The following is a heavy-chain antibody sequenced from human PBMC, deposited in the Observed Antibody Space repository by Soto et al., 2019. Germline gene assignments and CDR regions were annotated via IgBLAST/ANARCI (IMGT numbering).Heavy chain of an antibody. V-gene: IGHV3-23*01. CDR3: AKGSLERRPFDY. D-gene: IGHD1-1*01. J-gene: IGHJ4*02. Sequence: GGSLILSCAASGFRFRGYGMHWVRPAPGKGLEWVSAISGSGGSTYYADSVKGRFTISRDNSKNTLYLQMNSLRAEDTAVYYCAKGSLERRPFDYWGQGTLVTVSS. CDR1: GFRFRGYG. CDR2: ISGSGGST.